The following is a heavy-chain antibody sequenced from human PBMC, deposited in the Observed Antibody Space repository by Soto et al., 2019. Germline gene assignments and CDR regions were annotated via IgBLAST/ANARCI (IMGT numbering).Heavy chain of an antibody. V-gene: IGHV1-46*01. CDR1: RYTFTSYY. D-gene: IGHD4-4*01. CDR3: ARDATTVDYYYYGMDV. CDR2: INPSGGST. J-gene: IGHJ6*02. Sequence: GASVKVSCKASRYTFTSYYMHWVRQAPAKGLEWMGIINPSGGSTSYAQKFPGRVTMTRDTSTSTVCMELSRLGSEDTAVYCCARDATTVDYYYYGMDVWGQGATVTVSS.